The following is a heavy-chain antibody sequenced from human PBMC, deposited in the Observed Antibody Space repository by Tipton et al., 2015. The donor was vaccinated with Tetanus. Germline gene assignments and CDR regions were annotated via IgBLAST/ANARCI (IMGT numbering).Heavy chain of an antibody. J-gene: IGHJ4*02. Sequence: TLSLTCTVSGGSISSYYWSWIRQPPGKGLEWIGYIYYSGSTNYNPSLKSRVTISVDTSKNQFSLKLSSVTAADTAVYYCAREEDYGDHLGVYWGQGTLVTVSS. CDR1: GGSISSYY. D-gene: IGHD4-17*01. CDR3: AREEDYGDHLGVY. CDR2: IYYSGST. V-gene: IGHV4-59*01.